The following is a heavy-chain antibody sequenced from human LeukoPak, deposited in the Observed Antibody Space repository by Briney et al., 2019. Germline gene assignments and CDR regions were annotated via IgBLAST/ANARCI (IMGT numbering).Heavy chain of an antibody. Sequence: ASVTVSCKASGGTFSSYAISWVRQAPGQGLEWMGGIIPIFGTANYAQKFQGRVTITADKSTSTAYMELSSLRSEDTAVYYCASRSYSGYYEEYYYYMDVWGKGTTVTVSS. J-gene: IGHJ6*03. CDR1: GGTFSSYA. CDR3: ASRSYSGYYEEYYYYMDV. D-gene: IGHD3-22*01. CDR2: IIPIFGTA. V-gene: IGHV1-69*06.